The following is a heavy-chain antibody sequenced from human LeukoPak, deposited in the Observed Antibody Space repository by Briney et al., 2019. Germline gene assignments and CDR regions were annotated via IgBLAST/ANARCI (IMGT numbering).Heavy chain of an antibody. J-gene: IGHJ4*02. CDR1: GGSFSGYY. D-gene: IGHD6-19*01. V-gene: IGHV4-34*01. CDR2: INHSGST. CDR3: ARARIAVAGTDY. Sequence: PSETLSLTCAVYGGSFSGYYWSWIRQPPGKGLEWIGEINHSGSTNYNPSLKSRVTISVDTSKNQFSLKLSSVIAADTAVYYCARARIAVAGTDYWGQGTLVTVSS.